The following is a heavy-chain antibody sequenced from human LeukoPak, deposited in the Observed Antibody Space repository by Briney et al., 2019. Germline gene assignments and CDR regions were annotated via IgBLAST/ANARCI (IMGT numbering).Heavy chain of an antibody. CDR2: IISSGSTI. D-gene: IGHD6-13*01. CDR3: ARGKYSSSWSRDYYYYMDV. V-gene: IGHV3-48*03. J-gene: IGHJ6*03. Sequence: GGSLRLSCAASGFTFSSYEMNWVRQAPGKGLEWVSYIISSGSTIYYADSVKGRFTISRDNAKNSLYLQMNSLRADDTAVYYCARGKYSSSWSRDYYYYMDVWGKGTTVTVSS. CDR1: GFTFSSYE.